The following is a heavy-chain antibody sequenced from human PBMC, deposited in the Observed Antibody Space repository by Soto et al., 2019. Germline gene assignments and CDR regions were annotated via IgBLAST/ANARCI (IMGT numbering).Heavy chain of an antibody. V-gene: IGHV3-30*03. CDR3: ARDPSPYTSGWYGIDF. J-gene: IGHJ4*01. CDR1: GFTFSAYG. CDR2: MSYDGTNT. D-gene: IGHD6-19*01. Sequence: QEKLVESGGGVVQPGRSLRLSCAASGFTFSAYGMHWVRQAPGKGLEWVAAMSYDGTNTYYADSLKGRFTISRDNSKNTLFLQMSSLTADDSAVYYCARDPSPYTSGWYGIDFWGLGTLVTVSS.